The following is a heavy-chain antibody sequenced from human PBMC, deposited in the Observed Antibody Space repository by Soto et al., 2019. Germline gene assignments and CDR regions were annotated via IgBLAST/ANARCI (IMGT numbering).Heavy chain of an antibody. CDR3: ASPNYDYGAYGGFDY. CDR1: GGSISSSSYY. J-gene: IGHJ4*02. D-gene: IGHD4-17*01. CDR2: IFYSGST. V-gene: IGHV4-39*01. Sequence: QLQLQESGPGLVKPSETLSLTCTVSGGSISSSSYYWGWIRQPPGKGLEWIGNIFYSGSTYYNPSLKSTVTISVDTSTDQFSLTLGSATAADQAVYYCASPNYDYGAYGGFDYWGQGTLVTVSS.